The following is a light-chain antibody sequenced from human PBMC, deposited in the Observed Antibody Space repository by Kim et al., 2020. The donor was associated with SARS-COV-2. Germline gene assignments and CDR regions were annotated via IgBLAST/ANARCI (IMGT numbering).Light chain of an antibody. J-gene: IGLJ2*01. Sequence: QSALTQPRSVSGSPGQSVTISCTGTSSDVGVYNYVSWYQQHPGKAPKLMIYDVSKRPSGVPDRFSGSKSGNTASLTISGLQAEDECDYYCCSYAGSYTLVFGGGTQLTVL. V-gene: IGLV2-11*01. CDR2: DVS. CDR1: SSDVGVYNY. CDR3: CSYAGSYTLV.